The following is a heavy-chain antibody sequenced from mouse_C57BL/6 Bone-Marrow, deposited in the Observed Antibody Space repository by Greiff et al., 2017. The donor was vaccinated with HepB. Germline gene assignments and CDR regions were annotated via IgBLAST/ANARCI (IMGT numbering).Heavy chain of an antibody. D-gene: IGHD1-1*01. CDR2: IRSKSNNYAT. CDR3: VRHTTVGENAMDY. Sequence: EVQLLESGGGLVQPKGSLKLSCAASGFSFNTYAMNWVRQAPGKGLEWVARIRSKSNNYATYYADSVKDRFTISRDDSESMLYLQMNNLKTEDTAMYYCVRHTTVGENAMDYWGQGTSVTVSS. CDR1: GFSFNTYA. J-gene: IGHJ4*01. V-gene: IGHV10-1*01.